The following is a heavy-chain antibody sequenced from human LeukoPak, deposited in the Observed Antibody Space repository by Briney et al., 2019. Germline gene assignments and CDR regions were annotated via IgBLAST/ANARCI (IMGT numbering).Heavy chain of an antibody. J-gene: IGHJ4*02. CDR3: AGHHPRNTVDF. CDR1: GGSISSYY. CDR2: ISDIGSI. D-gene: IGHD2/OR15-2a*01. Sequence: SETLSLTCTVSGGSISSYYWSWIRQPPGKGLEWIAYISDIGSINYNPSLKSRVTISVDTSKNQFSLKLSSVTAADTAVYYCAGHHPRNTVDFWGQGTLVTVSS. V-gene: IGHV4-59*08.